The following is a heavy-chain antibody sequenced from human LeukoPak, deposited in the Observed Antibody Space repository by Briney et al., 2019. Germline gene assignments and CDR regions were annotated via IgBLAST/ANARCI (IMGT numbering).Heavy chain of an antibody. CDR3: ARPRGDYGDQPDYYFDY. CDR2: IYYSGST. Sequence: SETLSLTCTVSGGSISSSSYYWGWIRQPPGKGLEWIGSIYYSGSTYYNPSLKSRVTISVDTSKNQFSLKLSSVTAADTAVYYCARPRGDYGDQPDYYFDYWGQGTLVTVSS. CDR1: GGSISSSSYY. D-gene: IGHD4-17*01. V-gene: IGHV4-39*01. J-gene: IGHJ4*02.